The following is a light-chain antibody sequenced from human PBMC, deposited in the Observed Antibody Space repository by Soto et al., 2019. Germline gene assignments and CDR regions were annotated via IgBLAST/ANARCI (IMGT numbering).Light chain of an antibody. CDR3: QQYGSSPGT. Sequence: EIVLTQSPGTQSLSPGERATLSCRASQSVTNSYLTWYQQKPGQAPRLLIYAASIRATGIPDRFSGSGSGRDFTLTISRLEPEDSVVYYCQQYGSSPGTFGQGTKVEIK. CDR2: AAS. CDR1: QSVTNSY. J-gene: IGKJ1*01. V-gene: IGKV3-20*01.